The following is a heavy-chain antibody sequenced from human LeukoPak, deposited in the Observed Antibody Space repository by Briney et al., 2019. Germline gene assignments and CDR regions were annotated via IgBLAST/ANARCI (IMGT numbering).Heavy chain of an antibody. D-gene: IGHD3-10*01. Sequence: ASVKVSCKASGYTFTGYYMHWVRQAPGQGLEWMGWINPNSGGTNYAQKFQGRVTMTRDTSISTAYMKLSRLRSDDTAVYYCARAPVRGVIMTFAYWGQGTLVTVSS. CDR1: GYTFTGYY. V-gene: IGHV1-2*02. CDR3: ARAPVRGVIMTFAY. J-gene: IGHJ4*02. CDR2: INPNSGGT.